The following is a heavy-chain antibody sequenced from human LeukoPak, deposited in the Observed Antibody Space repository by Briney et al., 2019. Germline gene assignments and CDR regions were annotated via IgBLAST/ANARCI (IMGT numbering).Heavy chain of an antibody. J-gene: IGHJ5*02. V-gene: IGHV3-23*01. CDR3: AKGTPSWYVGVWFDP. D-gene: IGHD6-13*01. Sequence: GGSLRLSCAASGFTFSSYGMSWVRQAPGKGLERVSAISGSGGSTYYADSVKGRFTISRDNSKNTLYLQMNSLRAEDTAVYYCAKGTPSWYVGVWFDPWGQGTLVTVSS. CDR1: GFTFSSYG. CDR2: ISGSGGST.